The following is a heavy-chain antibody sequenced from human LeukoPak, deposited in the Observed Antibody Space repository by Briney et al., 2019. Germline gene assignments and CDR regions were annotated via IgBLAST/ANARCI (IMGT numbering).Heavy chain of an antibody. Sequence: GESLKISCKGSGYRFTNYWIGWVRQMPGKGLEWMGIIYPGDSDTRYSPSFQGQVIISADKSISTAYLQWSSLKASDTAMYYCARGYCSGGSCYVFDYWGQGTLVTVSS. D-gene: IGHD2-15*01. V-gene: IGHV5-51*01. J-gene: IGHJ4*02. CDR2: IYPGDSDT. CDR1: GYRFTNYW. CDR3: ARGYCSGGSCYVFDY.